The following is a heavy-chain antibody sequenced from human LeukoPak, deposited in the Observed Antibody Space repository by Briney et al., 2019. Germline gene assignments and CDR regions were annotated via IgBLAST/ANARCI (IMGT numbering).Heavy chain of an antibody. V-gene: IGHV4-59*08. CDR2: ISDGGII. D-gene: IGHD1-7*01. CDR3: ARSLFTWNYGWFDH. Sequence: PSETLSLTCTVSGGSISGYYWNWIRQSPGKGLEWIGYISDGGIIKSNPSLKSLVTISAYTSKNQVSLKLTSVTAADTAVYYCARSLFTWNYGWFDHWGQGSLVTVSS. J-gene: IGHJ5*02. CDR1: GGSISGYY.